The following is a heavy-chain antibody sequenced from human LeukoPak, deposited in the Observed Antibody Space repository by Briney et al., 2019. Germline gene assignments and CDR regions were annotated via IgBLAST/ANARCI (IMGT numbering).Heavy chain of an antibody. CDR2: ISWSSGSI. D-gene: IGHD4-17*01. Sequence: PGGSLRLSCAASGFTFDDYAMHWVRQAPGKGLEWVSGISWSSGSIGYADSVKGRFTISRDNAKNSLYLQMNSLRAEDTALYYCAKDGLRHNYYYGMDVWGQGTTVTVSS. V-gene: IGHV3-9*01. CDR3: AKDGLRHNYYYGMDV. CDR1: GFTFDDYA. J-gene: IGHJ6*02.